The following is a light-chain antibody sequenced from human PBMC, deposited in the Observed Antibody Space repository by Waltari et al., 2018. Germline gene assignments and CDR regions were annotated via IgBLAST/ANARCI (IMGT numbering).Light chain of an antibody. V-gene: IGLV3-21*04. CDR3: QVWNSVGDHLSGV. CDR2: DES. CDR1: KLGSRS. J-gene: IGLJ3*02. Sequence: SDVLSQPPSVSAAPGETARITCGGNKLGSRSVHWYQQRPGQAPVLVIYDESDRPSGIPERFSGSKSGNTATLIISRVEAGDEADYYCQVWNSVGDHLSGVFGGGTKLTV.